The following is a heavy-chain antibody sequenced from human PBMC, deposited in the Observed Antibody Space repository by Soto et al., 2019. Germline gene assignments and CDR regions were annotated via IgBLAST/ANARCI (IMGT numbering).Heavy chain of an antibody. CDR2: INHSEST. CDR1: GGSFSGYY. Sequence: SETLSLTCAVYGGSFSGYYWSWIRQPPGKGLEWIGEINHSESTNYNPSLKSRVTISVDTSKNQFSLKLSSVTAADTAVYYCARDPRYYYDSSGYYYFYYYGTDVWGQGTTVTVSS. V-gene: IGHV4-34*01. CDR3: ARDPRYYYDSSGYYYFYYYGTDV. D-gene: IGHD3-22*01. J-gene: IGHJ6*02.